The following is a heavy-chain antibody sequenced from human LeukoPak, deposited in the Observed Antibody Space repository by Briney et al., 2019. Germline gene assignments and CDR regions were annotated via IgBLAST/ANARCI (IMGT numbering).Heavy chain of an antibody. V-gene: IGHV3-30*03. D-gene: IGHD3-9*01. CDR1: RFTPNRYG. CDR3: ARDSATGYHPDY. Sequence: GGSLRLSCTASRFTPNRYGMHWVRQAPGKGLEWVAVISYDGTNKYYADSVKGRFTISRDNSKNTLHLQMDSLRIDDTAVYYCARDSATGYHPDYWGQGTLVTVSS. CDR2: ISYDGTNK. J-gene: IGHJ4*02.